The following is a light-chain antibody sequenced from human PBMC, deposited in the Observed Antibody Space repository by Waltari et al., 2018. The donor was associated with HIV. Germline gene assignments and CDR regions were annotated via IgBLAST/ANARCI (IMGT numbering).Light chain of an antibody. Sequence: FILTQPHSVSESPGQTVIISCTRSSGNIASDSVKWYHLRPDNSPTNLIYKNQQRRAGVPDRFSGSNSTSSNSASLTISGLMTEDEADYYCLSYDRINQVFGGGTKLTVL. CDR1: SGNIASDS. J-gene: IGLJ3*02. CDR3: LSYDRINQV. CDR2: KNQ. V-gene: IGLV6-57*01.